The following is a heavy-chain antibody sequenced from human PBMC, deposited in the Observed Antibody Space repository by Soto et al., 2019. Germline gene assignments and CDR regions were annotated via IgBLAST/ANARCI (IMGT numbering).Heavy chain of an antibody. CDR2: IWYDGSNK. D-gene: IGHD3-9*01. V-gene: IGHV3-33*01. CDR1: GFTCSSYG. Sequence: GSLRLSCAASGFTCSSYGMHWVRQAPGKGLEWVAVIWYDGSNKYYADSVKGRFTISRDNSKNTLYLQMNSLRAEDTAVYYCARVNYDILTGYPTQLDYWGQGTLVTVSS. CDR3: ARVNYDILTGYPTQLDY. J-gene: IGHJ4*02.